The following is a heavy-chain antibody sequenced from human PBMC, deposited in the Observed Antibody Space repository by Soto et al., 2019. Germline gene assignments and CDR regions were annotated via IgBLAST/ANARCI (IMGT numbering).Heavy chain of an antibody. V-gene: IGHV3-21*01. CDR2: ISSSSSYI. D-gene: IGHD2-2*01. CDR3: ARDSVPAAYNQWLRP. CDR1: GFTFSSYS. J-gene: IGHJ5*02. Sequence: PGESLKISCAASGFTFSSYSMNWVRQAPGKGLEWVSSISSSSSYIYYADSVKGRFTISRDNAKNSLYLQMNSLRAEDTAVYYCARDSVPAAYNQWLRPWGQGTLVTVSS.